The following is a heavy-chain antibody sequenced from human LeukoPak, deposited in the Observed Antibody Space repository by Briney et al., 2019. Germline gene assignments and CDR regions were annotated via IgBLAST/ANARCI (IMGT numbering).Heavy chain of an antibody. CDR2: ISGSGHST. V-gene: IGHV3-23*01. Sequence: PGGSLRLSCAASGFTFSIYAMSWVRQAPGKGLEWVSSISGSGHSTYYADSVKGRLTISRDNSKNTLYLQMNSLRAEDTAVFYCAIHYYDSSGHLDSWGQGTLVTVSS. D-gene: IGHD3-22*01. CDR1: GFTFSIYA. J-gene: IGHJ4*02. CDR3: AIHYYDSSGHLDS.